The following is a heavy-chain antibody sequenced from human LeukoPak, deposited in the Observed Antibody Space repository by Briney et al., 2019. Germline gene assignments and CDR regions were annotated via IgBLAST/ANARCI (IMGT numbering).Heavy chain of an antibody. Sequence: SETLSLTCTVSGGSISSSSYYWGWIRQPPGKGLEWIGSIYYSGSTYYNPSLKSRVTISVDTSKNQFSLKLSSVTAADTAVYYCARSSGYEGTDIDYWGQGILVTVSS. CDR3: ARSSGYEGTDIDY. V-gene: IGHV4-39*01. CDR1: GGSISSSSYY. J-gene: IGHJ4*02. CDR2: IYYSGST. D-gene: IGHD5-12*01.